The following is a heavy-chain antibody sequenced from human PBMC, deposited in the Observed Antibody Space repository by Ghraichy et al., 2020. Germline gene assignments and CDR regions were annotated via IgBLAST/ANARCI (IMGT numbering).Heavy chain of an antibody. CDR1: GGSFCGYY. V-gene: IGHV4-34*01. D-gene: IGHD3-10*01. J-gene: IGHJ4*02. CDR2: INHSGST. CDR3: ASPRWRNYGSGSRISVFDY. Sequence: SETLSLTCAVYGGSFCGYYWSWIRQPPGKGLEWIGEINHSGSTNYNPSLKSRVTISVDTSKNQFSLKLSSVTAADTAVYYCASPRWRNYGSGSRISVFDYWGQGTLVTVSS.